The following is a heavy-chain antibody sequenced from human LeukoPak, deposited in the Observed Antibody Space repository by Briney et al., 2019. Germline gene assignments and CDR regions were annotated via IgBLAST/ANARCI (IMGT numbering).Heavy chain of an antibody. D-gene: IGHD2-15*01. V-gene: IGHV3-48*03. Sequence: GGSLRLSCAASGFTFSSYEMHWVRQAPGKGLEWVSYISSSGTTIYYAGSVRGRFTISRDNAKNSLYLQVNSLRAEDTAVYYCARDPLYCSGGSCYSEGFDYWGQGTLVTVSS. CDR3: ARDPLYCSGGSCYSEGFDY. CDR2: ISSSGTTI. J-gene: IGHJ4*02. CDR1: GFTFSSYE.